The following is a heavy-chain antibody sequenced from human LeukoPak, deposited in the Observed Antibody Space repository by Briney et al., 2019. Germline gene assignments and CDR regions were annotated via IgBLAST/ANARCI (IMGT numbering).Heavy chain of an antibody. CDR1: GGSFSGYY. V-gene: IGHV4-34*01. J-gene: IGHJ4*02. Sequence: SETLSLTCAVYGGSFSGYYWSWIRQPPGKGLEWIGEINHSGSTNYNPSLKGRVTISVDTSKNQFSLKLSSVTAADTAVYYCARGRGGYWGQGTLVTVSS. D-gene: IGHD2-15*01. CDR2: INHSGST. CDR3: ARGRGGY.